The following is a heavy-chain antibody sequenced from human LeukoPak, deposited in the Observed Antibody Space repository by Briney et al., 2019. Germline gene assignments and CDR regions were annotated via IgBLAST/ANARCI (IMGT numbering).Heavy chain of an antibody. D-gene: IGHD2-21*02. Sequence: KPGGSLRLSCAASGFTFSSYSMNWVRQAPGKGLEWVSSISSSSSSYIYYADSVKGRFTISRDNAKNSLYLQMNSLRAEDTALYYCARGVSILWWRLDYWGQGTLVTVSS. CDR2: ISSSSSSYI. V-gene: IGHV3-21*01. J-gene: IGHJ4*02. CDR1: GFTFSSYS. CDR3: ARGVSILWWRLDY.